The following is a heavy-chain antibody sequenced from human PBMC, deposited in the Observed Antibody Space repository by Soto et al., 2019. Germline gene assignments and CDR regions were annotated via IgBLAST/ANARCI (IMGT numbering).Heavy chain of an antibody. Sequence: GGSLRLSCAASGFTFSSYSMNWVRQAPGKGLEWVSSISSSSSYIYYADSVKGRFTISRDNAKNSLYLQMNSLRAEDTAVYYCARGRTRNYYYMDVWGKGTTVTVSS. J-gene: IGHJ6*03. CDR3: ARGRTRNYYYMDV. CDR2: ISSSSSYI. CDR1: GFTFSSYS. V-gene: IGHV3-21*01.